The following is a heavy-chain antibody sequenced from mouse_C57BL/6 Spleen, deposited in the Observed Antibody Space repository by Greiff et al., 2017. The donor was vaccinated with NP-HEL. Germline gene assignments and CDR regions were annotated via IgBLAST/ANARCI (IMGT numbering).Heavy chain of an antibody. CDR2: IYPGDGDT. CDR1: GYAFSSSW. Sequence: VQLQQSGPELVKPGASVKISCKASGYAFSSSWMNWVKQRPGKGLEWIGRIYPGDGDTNYNGKFKGKATLTADKSSSTAYMQLSSLTSEDSAVYCCARSWEPAWFAYWGQGTLVTVSA. J-gene: IGHJ3*01. D-gene: IGHD4-1*01. CDR3: ARSWEPAWFAY. V-gene: IGHV1-82*01.